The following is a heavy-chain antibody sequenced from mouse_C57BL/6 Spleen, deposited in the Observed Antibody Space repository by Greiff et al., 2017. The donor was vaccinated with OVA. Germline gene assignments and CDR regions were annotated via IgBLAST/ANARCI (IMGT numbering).Heavy chain of an antibody. CDR1: GFTFSSYA. J-gene: IGHJ4*01. CDR3: ASPMDY. Sequence: DVKLVESGGGLVKPGGSLKLSCAASGFTFSSYAMSWVRQTPEKRLEWVATISDGGSYTYYPDNVKGRFTISRDNAKNNLYLQMSHLKSEDTAMYYCASPMDYWGQGTSVTVSS. V-gene: IGHV5-4*03. CDR2: ISDGGSYT.